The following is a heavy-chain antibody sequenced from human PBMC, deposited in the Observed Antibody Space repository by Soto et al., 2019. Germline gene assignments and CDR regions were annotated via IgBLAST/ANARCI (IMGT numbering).Heavy chain of an antibody. D-gene: IGHD3-16*01. CDR2: IIPIFGTA. J-gene: IGHJ4*02. Sequence: GASVKVSCKSSGYSFTSYGISWVRQAPGQGLEWMGGIIPIFGTANYAQKFQGRVTITADESTSTAYMELSSLRSEDTAVYYCARDLGLGRDYFDYWGQGTLVTVSS. CDR3: ARDLGLGRDYFDY. CDR1: GYSFTSYG. V-gene: IGHV1-69*13.